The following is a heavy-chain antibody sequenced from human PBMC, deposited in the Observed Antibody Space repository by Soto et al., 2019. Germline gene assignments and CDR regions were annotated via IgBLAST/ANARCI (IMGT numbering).Heavy chain of an antibody. CDR2: IIPILGIA. Sequence: ASVKVSCKASGGTFSSYTISWVRQAPGQGLEWMGRIIPILGIANYAQKFQGRVTITADKSTSTAYMELSSLRSEDTALYYCARDDPHYYDSSGKNYWGQGTLVTSPQ. D-gene: IGHD3-22*01. V-gene: IGHV1-69*04. CDR1: GGTFSSYT. J-gene: IGHJ4*02. CDR3: ARDDPHYYDSSGKNY.